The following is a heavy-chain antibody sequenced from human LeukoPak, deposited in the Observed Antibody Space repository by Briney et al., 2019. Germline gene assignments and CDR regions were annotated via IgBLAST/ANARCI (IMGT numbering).Heavy chain of an antibody. CDR3: TRRYYYDSSGSYQGDF. J-gene: IGHJ4*02. CDR1: GFAFSGSA. Sequence: PGGSLKLSCVASGFAFSGSAMHWVRRASGKGLEWVGRIRSKANSYATSYAASVNGRFTISRDDSKNTAYLQMNSLKTEDTAVYYCTRRYYYDSSGSYQGDFWGLGTLVTVSS. V-gene: IGHV3-73*01. CDR2: IRSKANSYAT. D-gene: IGHD3-22*01.